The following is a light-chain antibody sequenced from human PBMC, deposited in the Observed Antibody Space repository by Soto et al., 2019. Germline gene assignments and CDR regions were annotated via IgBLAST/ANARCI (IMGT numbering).Light chain of an antibody. CDR1: QSISGN. CDR2: GAS. V-gene: IGKV3-15*01. CDR3: QQSYSTPYT. Sequence: EIVMTQSPATLSVSPGERATLSCRASQSISGNLAWYQQKPGQTPRLLIYGASTRAAGIPARFSGSGSGTEFTLTISSLQPEDFATYYCQQSYSTPYTFGQGTKLEIK. J-gene: IGKJ2*01.